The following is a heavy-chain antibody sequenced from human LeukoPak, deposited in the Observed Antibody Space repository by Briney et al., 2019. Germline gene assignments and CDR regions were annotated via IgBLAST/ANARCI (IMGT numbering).Heavy chain of an antibody. CDR3: ARVPAGGYYDSSGYYWFDP. D-gene: IGHD3-22*01. J-gene: IGHJ5*02. CDR2: ISAYNGNS. CDR1: GYTFTSYG. Sequence: ASVKVSCKASGYTFTSYGISWVRQAPGQGLEWMGWISAYNGNSNYAQKLQGRVTMTTDTSTSTAYMELRSLRSDDTAVYYCARVPAGGYYDSSGYYWFDPWGQGTQVIVSS. V-gene: IGHV1-18*01.